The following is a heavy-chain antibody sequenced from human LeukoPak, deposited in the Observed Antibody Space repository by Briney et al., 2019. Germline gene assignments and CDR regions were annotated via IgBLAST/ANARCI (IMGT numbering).Heavy chain of an antibody. V-gene: IGHV3-64*01. Sequence: RGSLRLSCAASGFTFSSYAMHWVRQAPGKGLEYVSAISSNGGSTYYANSVKGRFTISRDNSKNTLYLQMGSLRAEDMAVYYCARRSMTCGGDCFDYWGQGTLVAVSS. CDR3: ARRSMTCGGDCFDY. D-gene: IGHD2-21*01. J-gene: IGHJ4*02. CDR2: ISSNGGST. CDR1: GFTFSSYA.